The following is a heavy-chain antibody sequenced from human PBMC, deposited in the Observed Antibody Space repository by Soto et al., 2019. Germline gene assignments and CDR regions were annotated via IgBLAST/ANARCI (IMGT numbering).Heavy chain of an antibody. V-gene: IGHV3-30*18. Sequence: QVQLVESGGGVVQPGRSLRLSCAASGFTFSSYGMHWVRQAPGKGLEWVAVISYDGSNKYYADSVKGRFTISRDNSKNTLYLQMNSLRAEDTAVYYCAKDRVGITVIVVAYFDYWGQGTLVTVSS. CDR2: ISYDGSNK. D-gene: IGHD3-22*01. J-gene: IGHJ4*02. CDR3: AKDRVGITVIVVAYFDY. CDR1: GFTFSSYG.